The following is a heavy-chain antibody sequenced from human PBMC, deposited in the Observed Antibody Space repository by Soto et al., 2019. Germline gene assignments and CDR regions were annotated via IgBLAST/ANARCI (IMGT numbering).Heavy chain of an antibody. J-gene: IGHJ5*02. CDR3: ARDPHPLNYGGNSVNNWFDP. Sequence: SETLSLTCTVSGGSISSSSYYWGWIRQPPGKGLEWIGSIYYSGSTYYNPSLKSRVTISVDTSKNQFSLKLSSVTAADTAVYYCARDPHPLNYGGNSVNNWFDPWGQGTLVTVSS. V-gene: IGHV4-39*07. D-gene: IGHD4-17*01. CDR1: GGSISSSSYY. CDR2: IYYSGST.